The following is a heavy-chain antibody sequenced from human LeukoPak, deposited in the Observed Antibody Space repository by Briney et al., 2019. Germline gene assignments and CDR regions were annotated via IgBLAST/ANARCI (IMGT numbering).Heavy chain of an antibody. Sequence: ASVKVSCTASGYTFTRYSMHWVRQAPGKGLEWMGGIDPEDGETNYAQKFQGRVTMTEDTSKNTAYMELSSLRSEDTGVYYCATGSTTFDNWGQGNLVTVSS. J-gene: IGHJ4*02. CDR1: GYTFTRYS. CDR3: ATGSTTFDN. D-gene: IGHD1-26*01. CDR2: IDPEDGET. V-gene: IGHV1-24*01.